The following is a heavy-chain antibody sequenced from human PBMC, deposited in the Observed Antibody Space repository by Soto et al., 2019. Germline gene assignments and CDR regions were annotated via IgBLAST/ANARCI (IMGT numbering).Heavy chain of an antibody. CDR1: GYSFTSYW. D-gene: IGHD6-6*01. V-gene: IGHV5-51*01. CDR2: IYPGDSDT. Sequence: PGESLKISCKGSGYSFTSYWIGWVRQMPGKGLEWMGIIYPGDSDTRYSPSFQGQVTISADKSISTAYLQWSSLKASDTAMYYCARQAQDGLSRQLVPALDYWGQGTLVTVSS. CDR3: ARQAQDGLSRQLVPALDY. J-gene: IGHJ4*02.